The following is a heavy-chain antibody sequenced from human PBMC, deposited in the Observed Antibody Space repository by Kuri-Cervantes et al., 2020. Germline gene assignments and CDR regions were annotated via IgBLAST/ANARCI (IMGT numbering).Heavy chain of an antibody. J-gene: IGHJ4*02. CDR3: VRDSLNNDIFSPRFDY. CDR2: ISRSSSDI. CDR1: GFTFDDYA. V-gene: IGHV3-9*01. D-gene: IGHD3-9*01. Sequence: GGSLRLSCAASGFTFDDYAMHWVRQAPGKGLEWVSGISRSSSDIGYADSVKGRFTISRDNAKNSLYLQIDSLRIEDTAVYFCVRDSLNNDIFSPRFDYWGQGSLVTVSS.